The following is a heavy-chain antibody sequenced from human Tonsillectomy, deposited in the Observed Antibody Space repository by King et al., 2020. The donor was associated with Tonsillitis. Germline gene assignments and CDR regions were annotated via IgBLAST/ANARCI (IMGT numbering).Heavy chain of an antibody. D-gene: IGHD4-17*01. Sequence: VQLQQWGAGLLKPSETLSLTCAVYGGSFSGYYWSWIRQPPGKGLEWSGEINHSGSTNYNPSLKSRVTISVDTSKNQFSLRLSSVTAADTAVYYCARVGYGTYFDYWGQGTLVTVSS. CDR1: GGSFSGYY. CDR3: ARVGYGTYFDY. J-gene: IGHJ4*02. V-gene: IGHV4-34*01. CDR2: INHSGST.